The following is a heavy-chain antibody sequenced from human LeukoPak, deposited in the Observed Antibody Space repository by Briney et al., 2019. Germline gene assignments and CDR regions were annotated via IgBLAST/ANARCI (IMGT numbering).Heavy chain of an antibody. Sequence: GGSLRLSCAASGFTFSTYWMSWIRQAPGKGLEWVSNINQDGSEKNYVHSVRGRFTISRDNAKNSLYLQMNTLRAEDTAFYYCTTNPGDSWGQGTLVTVSS. D-gene: IGHD1-14*01. CDR2: INQDGSEK. V-gene: IGHV3-7*02. CDR3: TTNPGDS. CDR1: GFTFSTYW. J-gene: IGHJ4*02.